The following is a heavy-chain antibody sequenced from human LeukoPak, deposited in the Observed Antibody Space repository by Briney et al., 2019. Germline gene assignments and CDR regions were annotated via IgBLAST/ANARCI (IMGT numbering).Heavy chain of an antibody. V-gene: IGHV3-33*08. J-gene: IGHJ3*02. CDR1: GFTFSSHD. Sequence: GGSLRLSCAASGFTFSSHDFHWVRQAPGKGLEWVAVIWYDGSKTYYADSAKGRFTISRDNSKNTLYLQMNSLRADDTAVYYCARDPARSFDIWGHGTMVTVSS. CDR3: ARDPARSFDI. CDR2: IWYDGSKT.